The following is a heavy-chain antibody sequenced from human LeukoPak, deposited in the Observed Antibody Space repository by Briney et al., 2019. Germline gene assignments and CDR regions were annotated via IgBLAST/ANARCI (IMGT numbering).Heavy chain of an antibody. CDR1: GGSISSGGYY. Sequence: PSETLSLTCTVSGGSISSGGYYWSWIRQHPGKGLEWIGYIYYSGNTYYNPSLKSRVTISVDTSKNQFSLKLSSVTAADTAVYYCATNYDFWSGYPRHWGQGTLVTVSS. D-gene: IGHD3-3*01. V-gene: IGHV4-31*03. J-gene: IGHJ4*02. CDR2: IYYSGNT. CDR3: ATNYDFWSGYPRH.